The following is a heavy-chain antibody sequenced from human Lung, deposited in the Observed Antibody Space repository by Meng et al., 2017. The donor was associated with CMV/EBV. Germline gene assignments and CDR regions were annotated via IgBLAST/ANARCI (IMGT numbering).Heavy chain of an antibody. CDR2: ISTRGTTI. Sequence: GGSLRLXCATSGFTFSGYEMNWVRQAPGKGLEWVSYISTRGTTIYYADSVKGRFTISRDNAKGSLFLQMNNLRAEDTAIYCCATYNGYSLFFDYWGQGALVTVSS. D-gene: IGHD5-18*01. CDR1: GFTFSGYE. V-gene: IGHV3-48*03. CDR3: ATYNGYSLFFDY. J-gene: IGHJ4*02.